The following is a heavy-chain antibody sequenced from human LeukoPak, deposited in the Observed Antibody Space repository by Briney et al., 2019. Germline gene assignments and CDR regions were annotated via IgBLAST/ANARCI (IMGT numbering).Heavy chain of an antibody. V-gene: IGHV3-21*01. CDR1: TFTFSNYW. CDR2: ITSSSSFM. Sequence: PGGSLRLSCAASTFTFSNYWMSWVRQAPGKGLEWVSSITSSSSFMYYGDSVKGRFSISRDNAKNSLYLQMNSLRAEDTAVYYCARGYCSSSSCYLDAFDIWGQGTMVTVSS. J-gene: IGHJ3*02. D-gene: IGHD2-2*01. CDR3: ARGYCSSSSCYLDAFDI.